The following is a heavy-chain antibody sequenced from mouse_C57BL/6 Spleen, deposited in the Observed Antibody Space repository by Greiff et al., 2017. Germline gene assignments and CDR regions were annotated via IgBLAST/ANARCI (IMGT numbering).Heavy chain of an antibody. Sequence: VQLVESGGGLVKPGGSLKLSCAASGFTFSSYTMSWVRQTPEKRLEWVATISGGGGNTYYQDSVKGRFTISRDNAKNTLYLQMSSLRSEDTALYYCARAYGSSLYYFDYWGQGTTLTVSS. CDR2: ISGGGGNT. CDR3: ARAYGSSLYYFDY. CDR1: GFTFSSYT. J-gene: IGHJ2*01. D-gene: IGHD1-1*01. V-gene: IGHV5-9*01.